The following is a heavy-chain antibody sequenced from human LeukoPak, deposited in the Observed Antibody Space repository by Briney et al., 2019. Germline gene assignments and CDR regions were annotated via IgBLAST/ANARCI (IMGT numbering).Heavy chain of an antibody. D-gene: IGHD6-13*01. CDR1: GFTFSSYG. CDR3: ASVAGAYYYGMDV. CDR2: IWYDGSNK. Sequence: PGGSLRLSCAASGFTFSSYGMHWVRQAPGKGLEWVAVIWYDGSNKYYADSVKGRFTISRDNSKNTLYLQMNSLRAEDTAVYYCASVAGAYYYGMDVWGQGTTVTVSS. J-gene: IGHJ6*02. V-gene: IGHV3-33*01.